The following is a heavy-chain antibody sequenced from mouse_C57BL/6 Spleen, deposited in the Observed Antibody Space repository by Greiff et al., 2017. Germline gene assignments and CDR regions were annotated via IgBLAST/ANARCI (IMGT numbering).Heavy chain of an antibody. Sequence: VQLQQPGAELVMPGASVKLSCKASGYTFTSYWMHWVKQRPGQGLEWIGEIDPSGSYTNYNQKFKGKSTLTVDKSASTAYMQLSSLTSEDSAVYYCARITGTYYAMDYWGQGTSVTVSS. CDR3: ARITGTYYAMDY. D-gene: IGHD4-1*01. CDR1: GYTFTSYW. CDR2: IDPSGSYT. V-gene: IGHV1-69*01. J-gene: IGHJ4*01.